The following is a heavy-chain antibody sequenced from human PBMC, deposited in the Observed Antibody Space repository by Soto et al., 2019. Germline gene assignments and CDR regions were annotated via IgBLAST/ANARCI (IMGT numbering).Heavy chain of an antibody. V-gene: IGHV3-23*01. CDR3: AKNRGVGSYTSCSFAV. D-gene: IGHD1-26*01. Sequence: EVQLLDSGGGLVQPGGSLRLSCAASGFMFSCCAMSWVRQAPGKGLEWFSTIHGDGDYSHYTDSVEGRFTISRYNSRNTLYLQMNGLRGDDTAVYYWAKNRGVGSYTSCSFAVCGRGTLVTVSS. CDR1: GFMFSCCA. J-gene: IGHJ2*01. CDR2: IHGDGDYS.